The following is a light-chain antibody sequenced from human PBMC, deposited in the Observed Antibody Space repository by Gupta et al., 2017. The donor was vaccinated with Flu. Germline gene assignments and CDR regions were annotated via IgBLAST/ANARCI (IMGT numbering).Light chain of an antibody. J-gene: IGLJ1*01. CDR3: GKSDHRLNNGPV. CDR2: ENN. Sequence: QSVLTQPPSVSAAPGQRVTISCSGSSSNIGVNYVSWYQQIPGTDPKLLINENNKRHSGTPHRLSGSTSGTSATFVITARQPGEEADYYCGKSDHRLNNGPVFGPGTKVTVL. CDR1: SSNIGVNY. V-gene: IGLV1-51*02.